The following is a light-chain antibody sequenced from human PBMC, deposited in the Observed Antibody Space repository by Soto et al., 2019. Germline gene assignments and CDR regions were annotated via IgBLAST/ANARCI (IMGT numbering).Light chain of an antibody. CDR1: SSDVGDYSY. CDR2: DVD. V-gene: IGLV2-11*01. CDR3: CSYSGTSTFF. J-gene: IGLJ1*01. Sequence: QSALTQPRSVSGSPGQSVTISCTGTSSDVGDYSYVSWYQQHPGRAPKLIIYDVDKRPSGVPDRFSASKSDNTACLTISGLQPEDEAEYHCCSYSGTSTFFFGGGTKLTVL.